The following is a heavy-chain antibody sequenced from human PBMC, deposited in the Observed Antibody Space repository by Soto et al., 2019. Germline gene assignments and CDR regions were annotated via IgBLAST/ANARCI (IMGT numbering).Heavy chain of an antibody. CDR3: ARVGYSYGLGGAGAFDI. D-gene: IGHD5-18*01. Sequence: GGSLRLSCAASGFTFSSYWMSWVRQAPGKGLEWVANIKQDGSEKYYVDSVKGRFTISRDNAKNSLYLQMNSLRAEDTAVYYCARVGYSYGLGGAGAFDIWGQGTMVTVSS. CDR2: IKQDGSEK. V-gene: IGHV3-7*01. CDR1: GFTFSSYW. J-gene: IGHJ3*02.